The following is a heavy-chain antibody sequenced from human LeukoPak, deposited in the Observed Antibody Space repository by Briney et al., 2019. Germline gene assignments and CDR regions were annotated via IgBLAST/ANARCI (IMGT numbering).Heavy chain of an antibody. CDR2: ISGSGGST. J-gene: IGHJ4*02. V-gene: IGHV3-23*01. CDR1: GFTFSSYA. D-gene: IGHD3/OR15-3a*01. Sequence: GGSLRLSCAASGFTFSSYAMSWVRQAPGKGLEWVSAISGSGGSTYYADSVKGRFTISRDNSKNTLYLQMNSLRAEDTAVYYCARVNDFTGYELGYWGQGTLVTVSS. CDR3: ARVNDFTGYELGY.